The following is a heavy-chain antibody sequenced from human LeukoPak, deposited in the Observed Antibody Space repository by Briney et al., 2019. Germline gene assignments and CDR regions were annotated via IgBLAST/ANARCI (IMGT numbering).Heavy chain of an antibody. CDR2: ISAYNGNT. D-gene: IGHD6-19*01. CDR3: ARDRLRIAVAGTSADY. CDR1: GYTFTSYG. V-gene: IGHV1-18*01. Sequence: ASVKVSCKASGYTFTSYGISWVRQAPGQGLEWTGWISAYNGNTNYAQKLQGRVTMTTDTSTSTAYMELRSLRSDDTAVYYCARDRLRIAVAGTSADYWGEGTLVTVSS. J-gene: IGHJ4*02.